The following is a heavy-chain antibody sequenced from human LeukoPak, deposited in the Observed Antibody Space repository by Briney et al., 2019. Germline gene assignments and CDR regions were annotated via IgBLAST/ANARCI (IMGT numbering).Heavy chain of an antibody. CDR3: ARYSSDHDGRHFEF. D-gene: IGHD2-21*01. CDR1: GGSIGGYF. Sequence: SETLSLTCTVSGGSIGGYFWSWLRQPPGKGLEWEGWIFYNGNTNYNSSLKSRLTMSVDASKNQFYLKLNSVTAADTAVYYCARYSSDHDGRHFEFWGQGILVTVSS. CDR2: IFYNGNT. V-gene: IGHV4-59*01. J-gene: IGHJ4*02.